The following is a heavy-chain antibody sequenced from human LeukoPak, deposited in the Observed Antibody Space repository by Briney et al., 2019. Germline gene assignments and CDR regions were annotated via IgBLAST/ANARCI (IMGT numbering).Heavy chain of an antibody. V-gene: IGHV3-23*01. Sequence: GGSLRLSCAASGFIFNNYGLIWVRQAPGKGLQWVSAISNDGGGTAYADFVKGRFTISRDNSKNTLFLQMNSLRAEDTALYYCAKGGSGYFADLWGQGTLVTVSS. CDR2: ISNDGGGT. D-gene: IGHD3-22*01. CDR3: AKGGSGYFADL. J-gene: IGHJ5*02. CDR1: GFIFNNYG.